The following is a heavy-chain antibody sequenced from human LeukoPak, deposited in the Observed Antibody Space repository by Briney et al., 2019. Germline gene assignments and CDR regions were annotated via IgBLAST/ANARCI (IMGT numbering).Heavy chain of an antibody. CDR3: ASLPRGYSSSWPYYYYYGMDV. J-gene: IGHJ6*02. D-gene: IGHD6-13*01. V-gene: IGHV1-69*13. CDR2: IIPIFGTA. CDR1: GGTFSSYA. Sequence: SVKVSCKASGGTFSSYAISWVRQAPGQGLEWMGGIIPIFGTANYAQKFQGRVTITADESTSTAYMELSSLRSEDTAVYYCASLPRGYSSSWPYYYYYGMDVWGQGTTVTVSS.